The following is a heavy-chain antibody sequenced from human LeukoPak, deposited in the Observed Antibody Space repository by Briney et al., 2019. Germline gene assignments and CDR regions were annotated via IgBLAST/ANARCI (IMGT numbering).Heavy chain of an antibody. CDR2: INADNHNT. Sequence: ASVKVSCKASGYTFTSYTMHWVRQAPGQRLEWMGWINADNHNTKYSQKFQDRVTITGDTSASTAYLELSSLRSEDSAVYYCARPPYPYYYDSSDEWAFDIWGQGTMVTVSS. J-gene: IGHJ3*02. CDR1: GYTFTSYT. CDR3: ARPPYPYYYDSSDEWAFDI. V-gene: IGHV1-3*01. D-gene: IGHD3-22*01.